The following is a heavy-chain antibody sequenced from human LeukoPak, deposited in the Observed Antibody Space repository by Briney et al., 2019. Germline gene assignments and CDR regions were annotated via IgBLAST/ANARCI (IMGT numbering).Heavy chain of an antibody. CDR3: ARALAVVAATPDY. Sequence: GGSLRLSCAASGFTFSDYYMSWIRQAPGEGLEWISYITNSGTTIYYADSVKGRFTISRDNAKNSLYLQMNSLRAEDTAVYYCARALAVVAATPDYWGQGTLVTVSS. D-gene: IGHD2-15*01. V-gene: IGHV3-11*04. CDR2: ITNSGTTI. J-gene: IGHJ4*02. CDR1: GFTFSDYY.